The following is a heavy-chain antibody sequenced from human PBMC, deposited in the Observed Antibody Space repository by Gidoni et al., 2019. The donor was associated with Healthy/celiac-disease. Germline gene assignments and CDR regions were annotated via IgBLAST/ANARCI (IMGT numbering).Heavy chain of an antibody. CDR3: AKDGIVGVLDY. V-gene: IGHV3-30*18. CDR1: GFTFSSYG. Sequence: VQLVESGGGVVQPGRSLRLSCAASGFTFSSYGMHWVRQAPGKGLEWVAVISYDGSNKYYADSVKGRFTISRDNSKNTLYLQMNSLRAEDTAVYYCAKDGIVGVLDYWGQGTLVTVSS. D-gene: IGHD1-26*01. J-gene: IGHJ4*02. CDR2: ISYDGSNK.